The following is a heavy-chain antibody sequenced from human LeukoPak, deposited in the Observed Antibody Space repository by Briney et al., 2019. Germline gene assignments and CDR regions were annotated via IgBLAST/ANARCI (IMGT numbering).Heavy chain of an antibody. D-gene: IGHD3-10*01. CDR2: ISYDGSNK. Sequence: GRSLRLSCAASGFTFSSYAMHWVRQAPGKGLEWVAVISYDGSNKYYADSVKGRFTISRDNSKNTLYLQMNSLRAEDTAVYYCARDKVPSYYGSGSPGAYYGTDVWGKGTTVTVSS. J-gene: IGHJ6*04. CDR1: GFTFSSYA. V-gene: IGHV3-30*04. CDR3: ARDKVPSYYGSGSPGAYYGTDV.